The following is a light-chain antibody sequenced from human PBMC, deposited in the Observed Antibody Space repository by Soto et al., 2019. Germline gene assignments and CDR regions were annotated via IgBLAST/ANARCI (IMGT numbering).Light chain of an antibody. CDR2: DTS. J-gene: IGKJ1*01. CDR3: QQYGSSPS. CDR1: QSVVGGY. Sequence: DIVLTQSPATLSLSPGDRVTLSCGASQSVVGGYFAWYQQKPGLAPRLIIYDTSIRASGIPDRISGSGSGTHFTLTISRLEPEDFAVYYCQQYGSSPSFGQGTKVKIK. V-gene: IGKV3D-20*01.